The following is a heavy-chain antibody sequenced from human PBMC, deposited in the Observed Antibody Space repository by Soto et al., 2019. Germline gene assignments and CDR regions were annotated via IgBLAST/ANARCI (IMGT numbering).Heavy chain of an antibody. CDR1: GYTFSSYG. V-gene: IGHV1-18*01. CDR3: ARGGYYDSSGSRNYHYYGMDV. CDR2: ISPYNDYT. J-gene: IGHJ6*02. D-gene: IGHD3-22*01. Sequence: QAQLVQSGAEVKNPGASVRVSCKASGYTFSSYGISWVRQAPGQGLEWLGWISPYNDYTNYAQKLQGRVTMTTDTSTRTAYMALRSPRSDDTAIYFCARGGYYDSSGSRNYHYYGMDVWGQGTTVTVSS.